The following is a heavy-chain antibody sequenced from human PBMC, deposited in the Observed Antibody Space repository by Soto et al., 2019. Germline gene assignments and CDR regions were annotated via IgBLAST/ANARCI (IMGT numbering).Heavy chain of an antibody. V-gene: IGHV4-34*01. J-gene: IGHJ4*02. D-gene: IGHD3-3*01. CDR2: INLSGRT. Sequence: QVQLQQWGAGLLKPSETLSLTCAVYGGSFNSYYWSWIRQPPGKGLEWIGEINLSGRTNYNPSLKSRVTISVYTSENQFSLNLSSVTAADTAVYFCARGALQNYDRWSGYYSPFGYWGQGTLVTVSS. CDR1: GGSFNSYY. CDR3: ARGALQNYDRWSGYYSPFGY.